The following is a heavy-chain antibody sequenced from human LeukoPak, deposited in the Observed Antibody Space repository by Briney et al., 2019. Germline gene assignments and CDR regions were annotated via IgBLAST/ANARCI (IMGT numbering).Heavy chain of an antibody. J-gene: IGHJ3*02. CDR1: GGTFSSYA. CDR2: IIPIFGTA. Sequence: SVKVSCKASGGTFSSYAISWVRQAPGQGLEWMVGIIPIFGTANYAQKFQGRVTITADESTSTAYMELSSLRSEDTAVYYCARPHRAETTVVTPDAFDIWGQGTMVTVSS. V-gene: IGHV1-69*01. CDR3: ARPHRAETTVVTPDAFDI. D-gene: IGHD4-23*01.